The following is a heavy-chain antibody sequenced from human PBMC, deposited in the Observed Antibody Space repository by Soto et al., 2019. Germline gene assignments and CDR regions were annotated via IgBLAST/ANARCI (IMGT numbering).Heavy chain of an antibody. CDR2: INHSGST. CDR3: ARGGSGWYTGRAFDI. J-gene: IGHJ3*02. D-gene: IGHD6-19*01. CDR1: GGSFSGYY. V-gene: IGHV4-34*01. Sequence: QVQLQQWGAGLLKPSETLSLTCAVYGGSFSGYYWSWIRQPPGKGLEWIGEINHSGSTNYNPSLXXXXXXXXXXXXXXXXXXXXXXXXXXXXXXYXARGGSGWYTGRAFDIWGQGTMVTVSS.